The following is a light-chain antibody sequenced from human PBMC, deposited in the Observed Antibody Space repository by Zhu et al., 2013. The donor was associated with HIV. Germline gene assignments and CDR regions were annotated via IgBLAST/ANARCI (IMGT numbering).Light chain of an antibody. Sequence: DIQMTQSPSTLSASLGDRVTITCRASQSVSNWLAWYQQKPGKAPNLLIYKASTLESGVPSRFSGSGSGTEFTLTISSLQPDDSATYYCQQYNSLSLTFGGGTKVEIK. J-gene: IGKJ4*01. V-gene: IGKV1-5*03. CDR3: QQYNSLSLT. CDR1: QSVSNW. CDR2: KAS.